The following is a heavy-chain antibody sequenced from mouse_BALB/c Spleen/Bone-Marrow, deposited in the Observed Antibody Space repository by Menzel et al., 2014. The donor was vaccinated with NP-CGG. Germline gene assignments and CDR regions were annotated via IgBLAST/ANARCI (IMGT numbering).Heavy chain of an antibody. Sequence: EVMLVESGGGLVQPGGSLKLSCAASGFDFSRYWMSWVRQAPGKGLEWIGEINPDSSTINYTPSLKDKLIISRDNAKNTLYLQMSKVRSEDTALYYCAHRYDVAMDYWGQGTSVTVSS. CDR3: AHRYDVAMDY. CDR2: INPDSSTI. J-gene: IGHJ4*01. CDR1: GFDFSRYW. D-gene: IGHD2-14*01. V-gene: IGHV4-1*02.